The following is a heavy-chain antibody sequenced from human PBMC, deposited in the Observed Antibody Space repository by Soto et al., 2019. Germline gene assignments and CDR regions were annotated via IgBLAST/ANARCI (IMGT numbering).Heavy chain of an antibody. CDR3: ARQWLDSYYFDY. CDR1: GFTFSSYA. CDR2: ISSNGGST. Sequence: EVQLVESGGGLVQPGGSLRLSCAASGFTFSSYAMHWVRQAPGKGLDYVSGISSNGGSTHYANSVKGRFTISRDNSKNTLYLQMGSLRAEDMAVYYCARQWLDSYYFDYWGQGTLVTVSS. J-gene: IGHJ4*02. V-gene: IGHV3-64*01. D-gene: IGHD6-19*01.